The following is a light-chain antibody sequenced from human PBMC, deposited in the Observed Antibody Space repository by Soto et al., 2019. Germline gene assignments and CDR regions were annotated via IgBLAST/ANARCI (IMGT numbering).Light chain of an antibody. V-gene: IGLV3-1*01. J-gene: IGLJ2*01. CDR3: QVRDNRLV. CDR2: QDS. CDR1: KLGDKY. Sequence: SYELTQPPSVSVSPGQTASITRSGDKLGDKYACWYQQKPGQSPVLVIYQDSKRPSGIPERFSGSNSGNRATLTIGGTQAMVGADYACQVRDNRLVFGGGTALTVL.